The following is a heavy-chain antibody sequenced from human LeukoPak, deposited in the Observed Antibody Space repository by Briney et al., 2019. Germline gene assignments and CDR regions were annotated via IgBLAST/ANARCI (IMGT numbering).Heavy chain of an antibody. Sequence: ASVKVSCKASGYTFTSYGISWVRQAPGQGLEWMGWISAYNGNTNYAQKLQGRVTMTTDTSTSTAYMELRSLRSDDTAVYYCARLMYSSSWYTGDYYYYYMDVWGKGTTVTVSS. V-gene: IGHV1-18*01. CDR3: ARLMYSSSWYTGDYYYYYMDV. J-gene: IGHJ6*03. CDR1: GYTFTSYG. D-gene: IGHD6-13*01. CDR2: ISAYNGNT.